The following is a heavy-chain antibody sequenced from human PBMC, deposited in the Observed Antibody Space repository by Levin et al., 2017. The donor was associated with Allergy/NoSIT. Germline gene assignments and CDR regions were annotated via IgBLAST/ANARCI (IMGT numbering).Heavy chain of an antibody. CDR2: IIPIFGTA. D-gene: IGHD3-9*01. Sequence: SVKVSCKASGGTFSSYAISWVRQAPGQGLEWMGGIIPIFGTANYAQKFQGRVTITADESTSTAYMELSSLRSEDTAVYYCARDGDYDILTGYYPASQFDYWGQGTLVTVSS. V-gene: IGHV1-69*13. CDR3: ARDGDYDILTGYYPASQFDY. CDR1: GGTFSSYA. J-gene: IGHJ4*02.